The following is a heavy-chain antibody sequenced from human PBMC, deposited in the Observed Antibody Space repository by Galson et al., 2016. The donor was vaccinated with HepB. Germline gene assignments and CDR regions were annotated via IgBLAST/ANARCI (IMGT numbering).Heavy chain of an antibody. CDR1: GYTFTSYY. Sequence: CKASGYTFTSYYMHWVRQAPGQGLEWMGIINPSGGSTSYAQNFQGRVTMTRDTSTSTVYMELSSLRSEDSAMYYCAREGATSIGGFGYWGQGTLVTVSS. V-gene: IGHV1-46*01. D-gene: IGHD1-26*01. CDR2: INPSGGST. CDR3: AREGATSIGGFGY. J-gene: IGHJ4*02.